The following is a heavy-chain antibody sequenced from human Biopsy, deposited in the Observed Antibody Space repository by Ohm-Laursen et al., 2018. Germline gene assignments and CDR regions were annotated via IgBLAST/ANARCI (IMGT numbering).Heavy chain of an antibody. D-gene: IGHD4-23*01. Sequence: SETLSLTCTLSGDSMTRSYWSWIRQPPGKGLEWIGHISYTGYTSYNASLKSRVTISVDTSRNHFSLRLSSLTAADTAVYYCARGSNDFGGLYFHRWGQGTLLTVSS. CDR1: GDSMTRSY. J-gene: IGHJ4*02. CDR2: ISYTGYT. CDR3: ARGSNDFGGLYFHR. V-gene: IGHV4-59*01.